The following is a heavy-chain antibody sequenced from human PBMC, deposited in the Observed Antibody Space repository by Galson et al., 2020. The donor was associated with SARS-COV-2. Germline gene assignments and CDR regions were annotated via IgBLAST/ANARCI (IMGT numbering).Heavy chain of an antibody. CDR1: RYTFTDYY. V-gene: IGHV1-2*04. Sequence: ASVKVSCKASRYTFTDYYIHWMRQAPGQGLEWMGWIIPNSGDTKYGQKFEGWVTMTRDTSITTAYLELRRLTFDDTAVYYCARAVQVGGVFFFDYWGRGTLVTVSS. D-gene: IGHD3-10*01. J-gene: IGHJ4*02. CDR3: ARAVQVGGVFFFDY. CDR2: IIPNSGDT.